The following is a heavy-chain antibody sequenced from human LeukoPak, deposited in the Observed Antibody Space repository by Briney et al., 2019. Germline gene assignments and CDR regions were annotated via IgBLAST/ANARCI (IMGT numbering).Heavy chain of an antibody. Sequence: GGSLRLSCAASGFTFSSYAMNWARQAPGKGLEWVSYISSSSSTVYYADSVKGRFTISRGNAKNSLYLQMNSLRAEDTAVYYCARDVRVAARLFGYYYGMDVWGQGTTVTVSS. CDR3: ARDVRVAARLFGYYYGMDV. CDR2: ISSSSSTV. D-gene: IGHD6-6*01. V-gene: IGHV3-48*01. J-gene: IGHJ6*02. CDR1: GFTFSSYA.